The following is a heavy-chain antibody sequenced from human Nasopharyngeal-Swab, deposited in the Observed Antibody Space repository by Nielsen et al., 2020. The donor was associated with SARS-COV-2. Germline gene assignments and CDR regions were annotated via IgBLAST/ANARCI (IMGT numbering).Heavy chain of an antibody. D-gene: IGHD3-10*01. J-gene: IGHJ4*02. Sequence: GGSLRLSCAASGFTFSTYSMNWVRQAPGKGLEWVSSISSTSNYIYYADSVKGRFTISRDNAKNSLYLQINSPRAEDTAVYYCARVGSVRGFDYWGQGTLVTVSS. CDR1: GFTFSTYS. V-gene: IGHV3-21*01. CDR2: ISSTSNYI. CDR3: ARVGSVRGFDY.